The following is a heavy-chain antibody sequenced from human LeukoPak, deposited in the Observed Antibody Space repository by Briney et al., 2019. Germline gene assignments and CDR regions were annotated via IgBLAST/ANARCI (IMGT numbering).Heavy chain of an antibody. CDR2: IYSGGST. D-gene: IGHD1-26*01. V-gene: IGHV3-53*01. Sequence: GGSLRLSCEASRFSFSAYPMSWVRQAPGKGLEWVSVIYSGGSTYYADSVKGRFTISRDNSKNTLYLQMNSLRAEDTAVYYCAVGFGSRPFGYWGQGTLVTVSS. CDR1: RFSFSAYP. J-gene: IGHJ4*02. CDR3: AVGFGSRPFGY.